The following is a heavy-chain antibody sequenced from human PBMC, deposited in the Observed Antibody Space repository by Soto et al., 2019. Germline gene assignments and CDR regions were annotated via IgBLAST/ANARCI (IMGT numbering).Heavy chain of an antibody. V-gene: IGHV5-51*01. D-gene: IGHD3-10*01. CDR2: IYPDDSDT. Sequence: GESLKISCQGSGYSFTNSWSGWVRQMPGKGLEWMGIIYPDDSDTKYNPSFQGQVTISADKSISTAYLQWSSLKASDTAMYYCARRGYYYGSGSYLPASFDYWGQGTLVTVSS. J-gene: IGHJ4*02. CDR1: GYSFTNSW. CDR3: ARRGYYYGSGSYLPASFDY.